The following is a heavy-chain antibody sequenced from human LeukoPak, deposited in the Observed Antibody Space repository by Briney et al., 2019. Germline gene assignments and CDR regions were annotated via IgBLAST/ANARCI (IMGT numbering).Heavy chain of an antibody. J-gene: IGHJ5*02. Sequence: SETLSLTCAVYGGSFSGYYWSWIRQPPGKGLEWIGYIYYSGSTNYNPSLKSRVTISVDTSKNQFFLKLSSVTAADTAVYYCARHDLKGYSSSWYGRGWFDPWGQGTLVTVSS. CDR3: ARHDLKGYSSSWYGRGWFDP. CDR2: IYYSGST. D-gene: IGHD6-13*01. V-gene: IGHV4-59*08. CDR1: GGSFSGYY.